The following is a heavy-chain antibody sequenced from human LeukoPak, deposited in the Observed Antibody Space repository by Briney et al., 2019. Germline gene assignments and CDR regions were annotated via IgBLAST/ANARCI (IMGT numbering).Heavy chain of an antibody. CDR2: IYISGST. Sequence: SETLSLTCSVSGVSISSYYWSWIRQPPGKGLEWIGYIYISGSTNYNPSLKSRVTMSVDTSKNQFSLKLSSVTAADTAVYYCARRDAGGSYCLDYWGQGTLVTVSS. CDR3: ARRDAGGSYCLDY. D-gene: IGHD1-26*01. V-gene: IGHV4-4*09. CDR1: GVSISSYY. J-gene: IGHJ4*02.